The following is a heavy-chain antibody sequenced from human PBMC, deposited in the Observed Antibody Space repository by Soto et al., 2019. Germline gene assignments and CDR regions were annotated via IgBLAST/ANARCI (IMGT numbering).Heavy chain of an antibody. D-gene: IGHD2-15*01. Sequence: GGSLRLSCTASGFTFSSFAMSWVRQAPGKGLEWVSGISGSVRSTYYADSVKGRFTISRDNSKNTLFLEMNSLRAEGTALYFCAKDLSGGTFLAYLDYRGVGTLVTVSS. CDR3: AKDLSGGTFLAYLDY. CDR1: GFTFSSFA. CDR2: ISGSVRST. J-gene: IGHJ4*02. V-gene: IGHV3-23*01.